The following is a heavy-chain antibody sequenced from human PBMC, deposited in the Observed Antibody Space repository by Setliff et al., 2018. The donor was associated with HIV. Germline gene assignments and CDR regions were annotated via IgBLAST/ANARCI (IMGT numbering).Heavy chain of an antibody. CDR3: ARGGKIALGH. D-gene: IGHD2-21*01. CDR2: IDTYGSTI. Sequence: GGSLRLSCTASGFTFSTFWMHWVRQAPGKGLEWISRIDTYGSTINYVDSVKGRFLISRDNAKNTVYLQMNSLRPEDTVIYYCARGGKIALGHWGQGSLVTVSS. J-gene: IGHJ4*02. CDR1: GFTFSTFW. V-gene: IGHV3-74*01.